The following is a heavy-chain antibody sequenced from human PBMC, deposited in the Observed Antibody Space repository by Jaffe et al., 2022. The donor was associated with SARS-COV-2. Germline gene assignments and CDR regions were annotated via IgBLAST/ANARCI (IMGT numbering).Heavy chain of an antibody. CDR3: AREKAGNTWFDP. J-gene: IGHJ5*02. D-gene: IGHD6-13*01. Sequence: QVQLVQSGAEVEKPGASVRVSCKASGYSFTEYVIQWVRQAPGQNLEWMGWIFGDGSNTKYSQKFQGRVTITRDTSASTAYMELSSLRSEDTAVYYCAREKAGNTWFDPWGQGTLVTVSS. V-gene: IGHV1-3*01. CDR1: GYSFTEYV. CDR2: IFGDGSNT.